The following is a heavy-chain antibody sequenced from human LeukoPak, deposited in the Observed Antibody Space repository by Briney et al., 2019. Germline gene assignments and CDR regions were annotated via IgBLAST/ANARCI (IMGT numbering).Heavy chain of an antibody. Sequence: SETLSLTCSVSGGTISNYYWIWIRQPAGKGLGWIGRIYSTGSTNYNPSLKGRVTMSLDTSKSQFSLKLTSVTAADTAVYYCARLPHTSSVFDYWGQGTLVTVSS. V-gene: IGHV4-4*07. CDR3: ARLPHTSSVFDY. CDR1: GGTISNYY. CDR2: IYSTGST. D-gene: IGHD2-2*01. J-gene: IGHJ4*02.